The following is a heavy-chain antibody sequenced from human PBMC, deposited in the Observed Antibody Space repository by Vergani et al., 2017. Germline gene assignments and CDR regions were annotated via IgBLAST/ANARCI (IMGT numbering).Heavy chain of an antibody. Sequence: QVQLVQSGAEVKKPGSSVKVSCKASGGTFSSYAISWVRQAPGQGLEWMGGIIPIFGTANYAQKFQGRVTITADKSTSTAYMELSSLRSEDTAVYYCARGLTTVTNHYYSYYGMDVWGQGTTVTVSS. CDR3: ARGLTTVTNHYYSYYGMDV. D-gene: IGHD4-17*01. J-gene: IGHJ6*02. CDR1: GGTFSSYA. CDR2: IIPIFGTA. V-gene: IGHV1-69*06.